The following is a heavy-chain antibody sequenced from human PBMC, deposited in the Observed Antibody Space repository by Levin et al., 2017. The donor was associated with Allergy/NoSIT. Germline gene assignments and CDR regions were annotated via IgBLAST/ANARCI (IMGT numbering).Heavy chain of an antibody. D-gene: IGHD3-22*01. CDR3: ARGPLTDYDGTSGYYYFDY. V-gene: IGHV4-34*01. J-gene: IGHJ4*02. CDR2: ISHRGNT. CDR1: GVSFSNYY. Sequence: SETLSLTCAAYGVSFSNYYWTWIRQPPGKGLEWIGEISHRGNTNYNPSLKSRVTISVDTSKNQFSLRLSSVTAADTAVYYCARGPLTDYDGTSGYYYFDYWGQGTLVTVSS.